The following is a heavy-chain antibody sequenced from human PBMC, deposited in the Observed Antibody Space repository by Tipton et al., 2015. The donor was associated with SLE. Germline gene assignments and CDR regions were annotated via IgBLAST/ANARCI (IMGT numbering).Heavy chain of an antibody. J-gene: IGHJ4*02. V-gene: IGHV4-39*01. D-gene: IGHD3-3*01. CDR1: GGSIRSSSHY. CDR3: ARGDFWSGYCDY. Sequence: TLSLTCAVSGGSIRSSSHYWAWIRQPPGRGLEWIGSIYYSGSTYYNPSLASRVIISVDTSKNQFSLRLSSVTAADTAIYYCARGDFWSGYCDYWGQGTLVTISS. CDR2: IYYSGST.